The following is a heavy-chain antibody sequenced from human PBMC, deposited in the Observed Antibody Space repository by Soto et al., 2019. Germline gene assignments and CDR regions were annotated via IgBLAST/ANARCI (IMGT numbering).Heavy chain of an antibody. CDR2: INPNSDGT. CDR3: ARDLAKGGGSAGFDY. V-gene: IGHV1-2*02. J-gene: IGHJ4*02. Sequence: ASVKVSCKASGYTFTGYYIHWVRQAPGQGLEWMGWINPNSDGTKYPQKFQGRVTMTRATSIRTVYMSLTGLKADDTAVYFCARDLAKGGGSAGFDYWGQGTLVTVSS. CDR1: GYTFTGYY. D-gene: IGHD2-15*01.